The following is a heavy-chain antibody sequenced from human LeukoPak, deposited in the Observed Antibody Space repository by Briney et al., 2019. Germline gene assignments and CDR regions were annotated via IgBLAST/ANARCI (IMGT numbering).Heavy chain of an antibody. J-gene: IGHJ5*02. CDR2: INPNSGGT. CDR1: GYTFTGYY. CDR3: ARKGRIAAPNWFDS. Sequence: ASVNVSYEASGYTFTGYYMHWVRQAPGQGLEWMGWINPNSGGTNYAQKFQGRVTMTRDTSISTAYMELSRLRSDDTAVYYCARKGRIAAPNWFDSSGEGTLVTVSS. D-gene: IGHD6-6*01. V-gene: IGHV1-2*02.